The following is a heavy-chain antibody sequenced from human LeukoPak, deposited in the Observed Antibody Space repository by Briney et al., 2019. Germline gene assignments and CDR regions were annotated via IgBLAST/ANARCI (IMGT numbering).Heavy chain of an antibody. CDR1: GGSISGYY. CDR2: IYYSGST. CDR3: ARGRYSFDY. J-gene: IGHJ4*02. Sequence: SETLSLTCTVSGGSISGYYWTWIRQPPGKGLEYIGYIYYSGSTNHNPSLKSRVTISVDTSKNQFSLKLSSVTAADTAVYYCARGRYSFDYWGQGTLVTVSS. D-gene: IGHD1-1*01. V-gene: IGHV4-59*01.